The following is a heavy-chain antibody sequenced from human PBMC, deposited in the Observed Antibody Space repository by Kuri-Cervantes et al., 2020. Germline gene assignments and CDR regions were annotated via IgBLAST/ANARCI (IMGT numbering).Heavy chain of an antibody. J-gene: IGHJ6*02. CDR2: ISSSSSYI. CDR1: GFTFSSCS. D-gene: IGHD6-13*01. Sequence: GGSLRLSCAASGFTFSSCSMNWVRQAPGEGLEWVSSISSSSSYIYYADSVKGRFTISRDNAKNSLYLQMNSLRAEDTAVYYCARDYMPGIAPSNYYGMDVWGQGTTVTVSS. CDR3: ARDYMPGIAPSNYYGMDV. V-gene: IGHV3-21*01.